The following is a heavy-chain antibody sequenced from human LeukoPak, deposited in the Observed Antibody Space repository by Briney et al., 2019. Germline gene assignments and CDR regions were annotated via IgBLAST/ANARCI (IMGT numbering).Heavy chain of an antibody. CDR1: GGSISSGGYY. Sequence: TLSLTCTVSGGSISSGGYYWSWIRQHPGKGLEWIGYIYYSGSTYYNPSLKSRVTISVDTSKNQFSLKLSSVTAADTAVYYCARGPYSGYDSFDYWGQGTLVTVSS. J-gene: IGHJ4*02. V-gene: IGHV4-31*03. CDR2: IYYSGST. D-gene: IGHD5-12*01. CDR3: ARGPYSGYDSFDY.